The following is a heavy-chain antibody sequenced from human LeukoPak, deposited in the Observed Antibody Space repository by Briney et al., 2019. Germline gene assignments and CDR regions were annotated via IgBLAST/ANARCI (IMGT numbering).Heavy chain of an antibody. J-gene: IGHJ5*02. V-gene: IGHV3-66*01. CDR1: GFTVSSNY. CDR3: ARVQGSGQPPWS. Sequence: GGSLRLSCAASGFTVSSNYMSWVRQAAGKGLGRGSVIYSDDGTYYADSVKGRFTISRDNSKTTLYLQMNSLRAADTAVYYCARVQGSGQPPWSWGQGTLVTVSP. D-gene: IGHD2-15*01. CDR2: IYSDDGT.